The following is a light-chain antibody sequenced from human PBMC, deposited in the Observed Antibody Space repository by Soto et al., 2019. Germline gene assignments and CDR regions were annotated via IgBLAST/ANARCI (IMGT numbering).Light chain of an antibody. CDR1: QSVSNNY. CDR3: QQYGSSPQT. CDR2: GAS. V-gene: IGKV3-20*01. Sequence: EIVLTQSPGPLSLSPGERATLSCRSSQSVSNNYLAWYQQQPGQAPRLLIYGASNRATGIPDRFSGSWSGTDFTLTISRLEPEDVAVYYCQQYGSSPQTLGQGTRLEIK. J-gene: IGKJ5*01.